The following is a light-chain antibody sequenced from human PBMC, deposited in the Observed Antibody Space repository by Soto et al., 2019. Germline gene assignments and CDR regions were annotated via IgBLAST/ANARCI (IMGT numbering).Light chain of an antibody. V-gene: IGLV1-40*01. Sequence: QLVLTQPPSLSGAPGQRVTISCTGDSSNIGAGYDVHWYQQFPGTAPRLLIYANSNRPSGVPDRFSGSKSGTSASLAITGLQAEDEADYYCQSYDSSLSGSVFGGGTKLTVL. CDR1: SSNIGAGYD. CDR2: ANS. CDR3: QSYDSSLSGSV. J-gene: IGLJ2*01.